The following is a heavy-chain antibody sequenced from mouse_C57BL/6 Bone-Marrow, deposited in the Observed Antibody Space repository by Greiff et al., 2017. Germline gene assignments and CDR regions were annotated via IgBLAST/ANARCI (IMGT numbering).Heavy chain of an antibody. V-gene: IGHV1-39*01. D-gene: IGHD2-1*01. J-gene: IGHJ2*01. CDR2: IHPNYGAT. CDR3: ARGRNYRGYFDY. CDR1: GYSFTDYN. Sequence: QLVQSGPELVKPGASVKISCKASGYSFTDYNMNWVKQSHGKSLEWIGVIHPNYGATSYNQKFKGKATLTVDQSSSTAYMQLNSLTSEDSAVYYCARGRNYRGYFDYWGQGTTLTVSS.